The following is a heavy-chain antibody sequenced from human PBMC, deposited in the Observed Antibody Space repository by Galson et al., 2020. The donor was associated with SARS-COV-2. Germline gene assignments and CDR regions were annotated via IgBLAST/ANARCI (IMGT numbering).Heavy chain of an antibody. Sequence: ASVKVSCKASGYTFTSYDINWVRQATGQGLEWMGWMNPNSGNTGYAQKFQGRVTMTRNTSISTAYMELSSLRSEDTAVYYCARGCSSTSCYKADAFDIWGQGTMVTVSS. CDR1: GYTFTSYD. V-gene: IGHV1-8*01. D-gene: IGHD2-2*02. J-gene: IGHJ3*02. CDR3: ARGCSSTSCYKADAFDI. CDR2: MNPNSGNT.